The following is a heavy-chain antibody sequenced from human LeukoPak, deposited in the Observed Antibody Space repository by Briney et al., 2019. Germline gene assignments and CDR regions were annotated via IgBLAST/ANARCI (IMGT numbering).Heavy chain of an antibody. J-gene: IGHJ4*02. CDR3: ARHPPLRPFDS. Sequence: PSETLSLTCAVSGGSFSNYYWSWVRQPPGKGLEWIGEINHSGSTNYNPALKRRGTITVDTSKNQFSLKLSSVTAADTAVSYCARHPPLRPFDSWGPGTLVTVSS. CDR1: GGSFSNYY. CDR2: INHSGST. V-gene: IGHV4-34*01.